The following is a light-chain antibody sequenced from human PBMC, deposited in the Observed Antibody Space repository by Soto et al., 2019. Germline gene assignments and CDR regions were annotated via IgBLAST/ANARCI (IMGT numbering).Light chain of an antibody. CDR2: DVT. J-gene: IGLJ1*01. Sequence: QSVLTQPPSASGSPGQSLTISCTGTSSDVGGYNYVSWYQQHPGKAPKLMIYDVTKRPSGVPDRFSGSKSGNTASQTVSGLQAEDEADYYCSSYAVSNNFYLFGTGTKDTVL. V-gene: IGLV2-8*01. CDR1: SSDVGGYNY. CDR3: SSYAVSNNFYL.